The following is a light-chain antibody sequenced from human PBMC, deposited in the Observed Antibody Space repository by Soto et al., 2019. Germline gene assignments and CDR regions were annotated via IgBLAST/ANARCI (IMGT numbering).Light chain of an antibody. CDR3: QQYGSSPPYT. Sequence: EIMLTQSPGTLSLSPGERATLSCRASQSVAWYQQKPGQSPRLLIYGSSDRATGIPDRFSGSGSGTDFTLTISRVEPEDFAVYYCQQYGSSPPYTFGQGTKLEIK. J-gene: IGKJ2*01. V-gene: IGKV3-20*01. CDR1: QSV. CDR2: GSS.